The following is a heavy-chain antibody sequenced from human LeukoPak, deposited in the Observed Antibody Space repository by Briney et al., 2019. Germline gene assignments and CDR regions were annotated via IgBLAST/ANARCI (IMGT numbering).Heavy chain of an antibody. Sequence: HPGGSLRLSCAASGFTFSSYGMHWVRQAPGKGLEWVAVISYDGSNKYYADSVKGRFTISRDNSKDTLYLQMNSLRAEDTAVYYCARSYIAAEAWFDPWGQGTLVTVSS. CDR3: ARSYIAAEAWFDP. D-gene: IGHD6-13*01. J-gene: IGHJ5*02. V-gene: IGHV3-30*03. CDR1: GFTFSSYG. CDR2: ISYDGSNK.